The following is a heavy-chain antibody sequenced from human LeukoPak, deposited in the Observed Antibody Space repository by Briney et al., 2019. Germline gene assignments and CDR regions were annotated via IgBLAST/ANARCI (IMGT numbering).Heavy chain of an antibody. CDR1: GGSISSSNW. Sequence: SGTLSLTCAVSGGSISSSNWWCWVRQPPEKGLEWIGEIYHSGSTNYNPSLKSRVTISVDKSKNQFSLKLSSVTAADTAVYYCARGRQTYYYDSSGYYFDYWGQGTLVTVSS. D-gene: IGHD3-22*01. V-gene: IGHV4-4*02. CDR3: ARGRQTYYYDSSGYYFDY. J-gene: IGHJ4*02. CDR2: IYHSGST.